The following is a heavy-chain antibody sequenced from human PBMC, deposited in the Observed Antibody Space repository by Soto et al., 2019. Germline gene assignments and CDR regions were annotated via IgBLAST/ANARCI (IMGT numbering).Heavy chain of an antibody. CDR2: IIPILGIA. J-gene: IGHJ4*02. CDR1: GGTVSSYT. V-gene: IGHV1-69*02. D-gene: IGHD6-13*01. Sequence: QVQLVQSGAEVKKPGSSVNVSCKASGGTVSSYTISWVRQAPGQRIEWMGSIIPILGIANYAQNFQGRVTITADQSTSPAYMELSSLRSEDTAVYYCARVGSSSWYYFDYWGQGTLVTVAS. CDR3: ARVGSSSWYYFDY.